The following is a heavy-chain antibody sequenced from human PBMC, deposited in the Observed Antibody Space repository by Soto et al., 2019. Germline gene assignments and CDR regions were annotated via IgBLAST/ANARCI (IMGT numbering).Heavy chain of an antibody. V-gene: IGHV1-18*04. CDR1: GYTFPSYG. Sequence: XSAEVSFKVSGYTFPSYGISWVRQAPGQGLEWMGWISAYNGNTNYAQKLQGRVTMTTDTSTSTAYMELRSLRSDDTAVYYCARDISLGYYDFWSGSRNWFDPWGQGTLVTVSS. J-gene: IGHJ5*02. CDR3: ARDISLGYYDFWSGSRNWFDP. D-gene: IGHD3-3*01. CDR2: ISAYNGNT.